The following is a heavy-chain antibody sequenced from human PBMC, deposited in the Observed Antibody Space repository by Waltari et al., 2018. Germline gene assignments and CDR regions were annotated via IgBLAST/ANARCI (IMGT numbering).Heavy chain of an antibody. CDR2: ISSSSSTI. D-gene: IGHD2-15*01. CDR3: ARAASWWLNWFDP. CDR1: GFTCSTYR. Sequence: ELQLVESGGGWVQSGCSLSLSCAAAGFTCSTYRMHRVRRAPGQGLEWVSYISSSSSTIYYADSVKGRFTISRDNAKNSLYLQMNSLRAEDTAVYYCARAASWWLNWFDPWGQGTLVTVSS. J-gene: IGHJ5*02. V-gene: IGHV3-48*01.